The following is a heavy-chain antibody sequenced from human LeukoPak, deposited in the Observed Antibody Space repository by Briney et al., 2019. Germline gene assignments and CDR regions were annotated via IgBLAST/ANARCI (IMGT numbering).Heavy chain of an antibody. CDR1: GGSISSYY. CDR2: IYYSGST. V-gene: IGHV4-59*01. Sequence: SETLSLTCTVSGGSISSYYWSWIRQPPGKGLVWIGYIYYSGSTNYNPSLKSRVTISVDTSKNQFSLKLSSVTAADTAVYYCARGRAAMVTPFDYWGQGTLVTVSS. J-gene: IGHJ4*02. CDR3: ARGRAAMVTPFDY. D-gene: IGHD5-18*01.